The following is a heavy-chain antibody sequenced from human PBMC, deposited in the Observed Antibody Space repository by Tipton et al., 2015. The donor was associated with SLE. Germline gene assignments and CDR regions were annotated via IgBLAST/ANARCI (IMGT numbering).Heavy chain of an antibody. D-gene: IGHD6-13*01. V-gene: IGHV4-34*01. CDR2: INHSGST. J-gene: IGHJ6*03. CDR1: GGSFSGYY. CDR3: ARGTAAGTLPYYYYYMDV. Sequence: TLSLTCAVYGGSFSGYYWSWIRQPPGKGLEWIGEINHSGSTNYNPSLKSRVTISVDTSKNQFSLKLSSVTAADTAVYYCARGTAAGTLPYYYYYMDVWGEGTTVTVSS.